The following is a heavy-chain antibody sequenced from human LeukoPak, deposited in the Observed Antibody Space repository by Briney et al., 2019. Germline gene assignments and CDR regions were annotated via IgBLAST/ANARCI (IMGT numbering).Heavy chain of an antibody. J-gene: IGHJ5*02. CDR3: ARDRYDILTGLNWFDP. CDR1: GGSISSYY. Sequence: SETLSLTCTVSGGSISSYYWSWIRQPPGKGLEGIGYIYYSGSTNYNPSLKSRVTISVDTSKNQFSLKLSSVTAADTAVYYCARDRYDILTGLNWFDPWGQGTLVTVSS. CDR2: IYYSGST. V-gene: IGHV4-59*01. D-gene: IGHD3-9*01.